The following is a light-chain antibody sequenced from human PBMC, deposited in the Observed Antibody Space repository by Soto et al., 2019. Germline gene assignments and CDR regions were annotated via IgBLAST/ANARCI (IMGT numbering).Light chain of an antibody. CDR3: QLYGSSPGA. Sequence: EIVLTQSPGTLSLSPGERATLSCRASQSVSSSYLAWYQQKPGQAPRLLIYGASSRATGIPDRFSGSGSGTDFTLTISRLEPEDFAAYYCQLYGSSPGAFGQGTKV. CDR1: QSVSSSY. V-gene: IGKV3-20*01. CDR2: GAS. J-gene: IGKJ1*01.